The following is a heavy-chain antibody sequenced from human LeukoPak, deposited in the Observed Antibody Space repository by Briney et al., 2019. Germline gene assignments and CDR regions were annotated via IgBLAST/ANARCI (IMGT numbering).Heavy chain of an antibody. V-gene: IGHV3-21*01. Sequence: GGSLRLSCAASGFTFSSYSMNWVRQAPGKGLEWVSSISSSSSYIYYADSVKGRFTISRDNAKNSLYLQMNSLRAEDTAVYYCARSRFYFDYWGQGTLVTVSS. CDR2: ISSSSSYI. CDR1: GFTFSSYS. J-gene: IGHJ4*02. CDR3: ARSRFYFDY.